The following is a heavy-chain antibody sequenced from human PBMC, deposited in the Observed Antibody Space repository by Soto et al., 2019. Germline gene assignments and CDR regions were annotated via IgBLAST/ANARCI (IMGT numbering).Heavy chain of an antibody. V-gene: IGHV5-51*01. Sequence: PGESLKISCKGSGYSFTSHWIGWVRQMPGKGLEWMGIIYPGDSDTRYSPSFQGQVTISADKSISTAYLQWSSLKASDTAMYYCSRPSFYCSSTSCYGSAFDIWGQGTMVTVSS. J-gene: IGHJ3*02. CDR1: GYSFTSHW. CDR2: IYPGDSDT. D-gene: IGHD2-2*01. CDR3: SRPSFYCSSTSCYGSAFDI.